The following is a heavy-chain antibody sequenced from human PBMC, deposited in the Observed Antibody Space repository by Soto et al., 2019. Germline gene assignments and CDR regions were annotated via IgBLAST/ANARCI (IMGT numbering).Heavy chain of an antibody. CDR1: GFALNTYD. D-gene: IGHD2-8*01. J-gene: IGHJ3*02. CDR2: IATGGDRI. V-gene: IGHV3-48*03. Sequence: EEQLVESGGGLVQPGGSLRLSCTSSGFALNTYDMNWVRQAPGKDLEWISHIATGGDRIYYADSVKGRFTISRDNARNSLELQMNSPRDEDTGLYFCAGERVLIYAPYDAFNMWGQGTLVTVSS. CDR3: AGERVLIYAPYDAFNM.